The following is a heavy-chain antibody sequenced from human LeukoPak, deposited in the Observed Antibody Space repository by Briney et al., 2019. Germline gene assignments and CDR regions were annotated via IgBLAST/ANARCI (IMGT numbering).Heavy chain of an antibody. V-gene: IGHV1-8*01. CDR2: MNPNSGNT. CDR1: GYTFTSYD. D-gene: IGHD3-3*01. CDR3: ARGASRSTYYDFWSDDAFDI. Sequence: ASVKVSCKASGYTFTSYDINWVRQATGQGLEWMGWMNPNSGNTGYAQKFQGRVTMTRNTSISTAYMELSSLRSEDTAVYYCARGASRSTYYDFWSDDAFDIWGQGTMVTVSS. J-gene: IGHJ3*02.